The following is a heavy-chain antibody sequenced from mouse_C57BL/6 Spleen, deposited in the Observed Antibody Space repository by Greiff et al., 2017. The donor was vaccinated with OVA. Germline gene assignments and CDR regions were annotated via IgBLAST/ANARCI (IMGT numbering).Heavy chain of an antibody. CDR3: ARPLYGSSPYYFDY. D-gene: IGHD1-1*01. CDR1: GYTFTSYW. J-gene: IGHJ2*01. Sequence: QVQLQQPGAELVKPGASVKMSCKASGYTFTSYWITWVKQRPGQGLEWIGDIYPGSGSTNYNEKFKSKATLTVDTSSSTAYMQLSSLTSEDSAVYYCARPLYGSSPYYFDYWGQGTTRTVSS. CDR2: IYPGSGST. V-gene: IGHV1-55*01.